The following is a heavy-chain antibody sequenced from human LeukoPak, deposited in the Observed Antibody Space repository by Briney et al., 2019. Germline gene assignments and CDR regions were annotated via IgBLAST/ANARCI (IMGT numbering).Heavy chain of an antibody. V-gene: IGHV4-34*01. CDR2: INHSGST. CDR3: ARDGSRYSGSYFSYYYYMDV. CDR1: GGSFSGYY. J-gene: IGHJ6*03. Sequence: SETLSLTCAVYGGSFSGYYWSWIRQPPGKGLEWIGEINHSGSTNYNPSLKSRVTISVDTSKNQFSLKLSSVTAADTAVYYCARDGSRYSGSYFSYYYYMDVWGKGTTVTVSS. D-gene: IGHD1-26*01.